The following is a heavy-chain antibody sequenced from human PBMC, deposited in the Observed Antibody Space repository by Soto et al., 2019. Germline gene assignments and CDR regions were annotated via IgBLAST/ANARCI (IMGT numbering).Heavy chain of an antibody. D-gene: IGHD3-10*01. V-gene: IGHV3-23*01. Sequence: XVSLLHSCAASGFTFSSYAMSWVRQAAGKGLEWVSAISGSGGSTYYADSVKGRFTISRDNSKNTLYLQMNSLRAEDTAVYYCAKMDPYYYGSGSHTPTGLYYYYGMDVWGQGTTVTVSS. CDR1: GFTFSSYA. CDR3: AKMDPYYYGSGSHTPTGLYYYYGMDV. CDR2: ISGSGGST. J-gene: IGHJ6*02.